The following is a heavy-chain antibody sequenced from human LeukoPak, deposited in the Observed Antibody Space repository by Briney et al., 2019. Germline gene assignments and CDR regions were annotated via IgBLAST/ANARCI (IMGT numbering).Heavy chain of an antibody. CDR3: ARDGSTGWHYFEY. Sequence: GGSLRLSCAASGFTFSSYAMSWVRQAPGKGLEWVSAISGSGGSTYYADSVKGRFTISRDNSKNTLYLQMNSLRTEDTAVYYCARDGSTGWHYFEYWGQGTLVTVSS. CDR1: GFTFSSYA. V-gene: IGHV3-23*01. J-gene: IGHJ4*02. D-gene: IGHD6-19*01. CDR2: ISGSGGST.